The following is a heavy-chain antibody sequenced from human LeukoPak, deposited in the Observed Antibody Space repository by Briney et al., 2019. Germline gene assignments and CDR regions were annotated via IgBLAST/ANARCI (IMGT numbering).Heavy chain of an antibody. CDR3: ARTVVVISGGFYY. Sequence: SQTLSLTCTVSGGSISSGSYYWSWIRQPAWKGLEWIGRIYTSGSANYNPSLKSRVTISVDTSKNQFSLKLSSVTAADTAVYYCARTVVVISGGFYYWGQGTLVTVSS. V-gene: IGHV4-61*02. CDR1: GGSISSGSYY. J-gene: IGHJ4*02. CDR2: IYTSGSA. D-gene: IGHD3-22*01.